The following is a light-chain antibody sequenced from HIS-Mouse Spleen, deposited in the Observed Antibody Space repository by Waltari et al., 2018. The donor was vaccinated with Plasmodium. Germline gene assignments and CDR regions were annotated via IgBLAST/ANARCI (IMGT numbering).Light chain of an antibody. J-gene: IGLJ3*02. Sequence: YELTQPPPVSVSPGQTARITCSGDALPKTYAYWYQQKSGQAPVLVIYEDSKRPSGIPERFSGSSSGTMATLTISGAQVEDETDYYCYSTDSSGNHRVFGGGTKLTVL. CDR3: YSTDSSGNHRV. CDR2: EDS. V-gene: IGLV3-10*01. CDR1: ALPKTY.